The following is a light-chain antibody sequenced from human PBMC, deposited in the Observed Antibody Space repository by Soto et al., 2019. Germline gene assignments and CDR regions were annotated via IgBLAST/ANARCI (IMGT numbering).Light chain of an antibody. CDR2: NNN. CDR3: AAWDDSLNGYA. J-gene: IGLJ1*01. CDR1: SSNIGTNA. Sequence: QSVLTQPPSASGTPGQRVTISCSGGSSNIGTNAVNWYQQLPGTAPKLLIYNNNQRPSGVPDRFSGSKSGTSASLAISGLQSEDEADYYCAAWDDSLNGYAFGTGTKVTDL. V-gene: IGLV1-44*01.